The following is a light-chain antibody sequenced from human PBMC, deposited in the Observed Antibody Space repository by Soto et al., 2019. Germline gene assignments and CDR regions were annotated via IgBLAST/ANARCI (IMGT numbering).Light chain of an antibody. Sequence: EIALKQSPATLSLSTGERATLTCRASQSVRSYLSWYQQNPGKAPRLLIYDSSHRATGIPARLSGSGSGTDFTLTISSLEPEDFAVYYCHQRKSWPRTFGQGTKVDIK. CDR3: HQRKSWPRT. J-gene: IGKJ1*01. CDR2: DSS. V-gene: IGKV3-11*01. CDR1: QSVRSY.